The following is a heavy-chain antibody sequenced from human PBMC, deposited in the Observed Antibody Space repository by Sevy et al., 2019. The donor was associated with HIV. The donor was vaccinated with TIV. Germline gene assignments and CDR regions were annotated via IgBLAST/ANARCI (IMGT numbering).Heavy chain of an antibody. D-gene: IGHD3-16*01. V-gene: IGHV3-74*01. CDR3: ERSRVGVGEAYDI. J-gene: IGHJ3*02. Sequence: GGSLRLSCAASGFTFSSYGMRWVRQAPGKGLVWVSRVNYDGSYTNYEDSVKGRFTISRDNAKSTLYLQMNSLRAEDAALDYCERSRVGVGEAYDIWGQGTMVTVSS. CDR2: VNYDGSYT. CDR1: GFTFSSYG.